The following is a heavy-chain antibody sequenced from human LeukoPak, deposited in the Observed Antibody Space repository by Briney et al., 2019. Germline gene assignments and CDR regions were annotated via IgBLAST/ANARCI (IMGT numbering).Heavy chain of an antibody. CDR1: GFTFSGFA. V-gene: IGHV3-23*01. D-gene: IGHD1-1*01. J-gene: IGHJ4*02. Sequence: GGSLRLSCAASGFTFSGFAMSWVRQAPGKGLAWVSAISGSGGSTYYADSVKGRFTISRDNSKNTLYLQMNSLRAEDTAVYYCAREERYSYFDYWGQGTLVTVSS. CDR3: AREERYSYFDY. CDR2: ISGSGGST.